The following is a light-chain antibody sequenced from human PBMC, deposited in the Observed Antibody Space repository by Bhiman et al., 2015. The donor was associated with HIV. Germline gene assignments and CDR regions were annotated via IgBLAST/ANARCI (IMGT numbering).Light chain of an antibody. CDR2: YDS. V-gene: IGLV3-21*04. Sequence: SYVLTQPPSVSVAPGKTARITCGGNNIGSKSVHWYQQKPGQAPVLVIYYDSDRPSGIPERFSGSNSGNTATLTISRVEAGDEADYSCQVWDSSRDHPGVIFGGGTKLTVL. CDR1: NIGSKS. CDR3: QVWDSSRDHPGVI. J-gene: IGLJ2*01.